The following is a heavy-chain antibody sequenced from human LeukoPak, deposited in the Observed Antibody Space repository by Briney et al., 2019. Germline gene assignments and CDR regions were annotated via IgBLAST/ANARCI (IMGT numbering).Heavy chain of an antibody. V-gene: IGHV4-30-4*07. J-gene: IGHJ6*03. CDR3: ARRGGIIRGVASYYYMDV. CDR2: IYYSGST. CDR1: GGSISSGGYS. Sequence: SQTLSLTCAVSGGSISSGGYSWSWIRQPPGKGLEWIGYIYYSGSTYYNPSLKSRVTISVDTSKNQFSLKLSSVTAADTAAYYCARRGGIIRGVASYYYMDVWGKGTTVTISS. D-gene: IGHD3-10*01.